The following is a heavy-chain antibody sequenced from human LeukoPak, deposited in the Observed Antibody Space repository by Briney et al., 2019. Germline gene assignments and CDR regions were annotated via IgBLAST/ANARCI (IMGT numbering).Heavy chain of an antibody. Sequence: SETLSLTCAVYGGSFSGYYWSWIRQPPGKGLEWIGEINHSGSTNYNPSLKSRVTISVDTSKNQFSLKLSSVTAADTAVYYCARSDRRVAYGSGSYMSRFTPARSYYFDYWGQGTLVTVSS. CDR1: GGSFSGYY. V-gene: IGHV4-34*01. CDR2: INHSGST. J-gene: IGHJ4*02. CDR3: ARSDRRVAYGSGSYMSRFTPARSYYFDY. D-gene: IGHD3-10*01.